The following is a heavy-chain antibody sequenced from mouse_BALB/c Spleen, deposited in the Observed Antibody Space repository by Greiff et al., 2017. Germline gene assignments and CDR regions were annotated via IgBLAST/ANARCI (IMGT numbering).Heavy chain of an antibody. CDR3: AKFPIYDGYLYYAMDY. J-gene: IGHJ4*01. CDR2: IWRGGST. V-gene: IGHV2-5-1*01. Sequence: QVHVKQSGPSLVQPSQSLSITCTVSGFSLTSYGVHWVRQSPGKGLEWLGVIWRGGSTDYNAAFMSRLSITKDNSKSQVFFKMNSLQADDTAIYYCAKFPIYDGYLYYAMDYWGQGTSVTVSS. CDR1: GFSLTSYG. D-gene: IGHD2-3*01.